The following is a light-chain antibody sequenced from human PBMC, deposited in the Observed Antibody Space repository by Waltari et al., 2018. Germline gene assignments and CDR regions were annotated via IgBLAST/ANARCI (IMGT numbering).Light chain of an antibody. CDR2: EVN. V-gene: IGLV2-8*01. Sequence: QPALTQPPSASGSPGQSVTISCTGTSSDVGGYNYVSWYQHHPGKAPKLIIYEVNKRPSGVPDRFSGSKSANTASLTVSGLQTEDEADYYCNSYAGSNTVIFGGGTKLTVL. CDR1: SSDVGGYNY. J-gene: IGLJ2*01. CDR3: NSYAGSNTVI.